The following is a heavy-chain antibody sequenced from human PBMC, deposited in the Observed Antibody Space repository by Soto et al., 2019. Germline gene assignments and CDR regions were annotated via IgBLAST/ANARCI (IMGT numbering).Heavy chain of an antibody. D-gene: IGHD5-12*01. CDR1: GFTFSSYW. Sequence: EVQLVESGGGLVQPGGSLRLSCAASGFTFSSYWMSWVRQAPGKGLEWVANIKQDGSEKYYVDSVKGRFTISRDNAKNSLYLQMNSLRAEDTAVYYCARGGRWLQFCFAYWGQGTLVTVAS. CDR2: IKQDGSEK. J-gene: IGHJ4*02. V-gene: IGHV3-7*03. CDR3: ARGGRWLQFCFAY.